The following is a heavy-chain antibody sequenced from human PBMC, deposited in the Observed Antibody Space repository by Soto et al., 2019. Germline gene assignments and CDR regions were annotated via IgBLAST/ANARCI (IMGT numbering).Heavy chain of an antibody. D-gene: IGHD3-3*01. J-gene: IGHJ5*02. CDR2: ISGSGGST. V-gene: IGHV3-23*01. CDR3: AKECYDFWSGYWNWFDP. CDR1: GFTFSSYV. Sequence: GGSLRLSCAASGFTFSSYVMSWVRQAPGKVLEWVSAISGSGGSTYYADSVKGRFTISRDNSKNTLYLQMNSLRAEDAAVYYCAKECYDFWSGYWNWFDPWGQGTLVTVSS.